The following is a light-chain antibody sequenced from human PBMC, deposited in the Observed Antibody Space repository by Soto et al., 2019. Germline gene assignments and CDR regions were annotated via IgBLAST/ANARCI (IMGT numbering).Light chain of an antibody. V-gene: IGLV2-14*01. CDR1: SSDVGGCNY. J-gene: IGLJ1*01. Sequence: QSVLTKPASVYGSPGESITISCTGSSSDVGGCNYVSWYQQHPGKAPKLMIYDVTNRPSGVSDRFSGSKSGNTASLTITGLQAEDEADYYCSSYTSSSTFYVLGTGTKVTVL. CDR3: SSYTSSSTFYV. CDR2: DVT.